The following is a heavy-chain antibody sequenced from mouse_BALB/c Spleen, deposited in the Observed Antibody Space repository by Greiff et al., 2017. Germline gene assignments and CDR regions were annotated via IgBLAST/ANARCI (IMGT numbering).Heavy chain of an antibody. CDR3: ARGNPYYAMDY. J-gene: IGHJ4*01. CDR1: GFSLTSYG. CDR2: IWAGGST. V-gene: IGHV2-9*02. D-gene: IGHD2-1*01. Sequence: VKLMESGPGLVAPSQSLSITCTVSGFSLTSYGVHWVRQPPGKGLEWLGVIWAGGSTNYNSALMSRLSIGKDNSKSQVFLKMNRLQTDDTAMYYCARGNPYYAMDYWGQGTSVTVSS.